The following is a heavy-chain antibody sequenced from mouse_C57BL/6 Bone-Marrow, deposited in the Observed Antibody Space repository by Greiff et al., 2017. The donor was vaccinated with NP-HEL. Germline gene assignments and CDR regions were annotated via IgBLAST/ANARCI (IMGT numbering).Heavy chain of an antibody. Sequence: QVQLQQSGPELVKPGASVKISCKASGYAFSSSWMNWVKQRPGKGLEWIGRIYPGDGDTNYNGKFKGKATLTADKSSSTAYMQLSSLTSEDSAVYFCAREGGNWAWFAYWGQGTLVTVSA. CDR1: GYAFSSSW. J-gene: IGHJ3*01. D-gene: IGHD4-1*01. CDR3: AREGGNWAWFAY. CDR2: IYPGDGDT. V-gene: IGHV1-82*01.